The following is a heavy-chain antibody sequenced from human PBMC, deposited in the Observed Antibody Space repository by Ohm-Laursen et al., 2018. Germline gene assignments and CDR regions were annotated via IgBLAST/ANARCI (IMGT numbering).Heavy chain of an antibody. CDR2: LHETGGA. V-gene: IGHV4-28*03. CDR3: ARDYFSLVWSGSHRGGGMDV. D-gene: IGHD3-3*01. Sequence: PSETLSLTCAVSGYSVSSGDWWGWIRQAPGKGLEWIGYLHETGGAHYSPSLTSRVTMSLHKSNNRFSLSLRSVTAADTAVYYCARDYFSLVWSGSHRGGGMDVWGQGTTVTVSS. CDR1: GYSVSSGDW. J-gene: IGHJ6*02.